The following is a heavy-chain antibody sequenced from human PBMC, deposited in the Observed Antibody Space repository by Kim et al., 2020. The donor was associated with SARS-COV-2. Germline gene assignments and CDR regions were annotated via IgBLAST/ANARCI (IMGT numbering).Heavy chain of an antibody. J-gene: IGHJ4*02. CDR2: IHPSGSA. CDR3: SGQSTWVRGGATDN. Sequence: GGSLRLSCVVSGFSVDAHYMVWVRQAPGQGLEWVANIHPSGSASYADSVKARFTIARDTSRNELFLDMDHLSADDTAVYYCSGQSTWVRGGATDNWGRG. D-gene: IGHD3-10*01. V-gene: IGHV3-66*04. CDR1: GFSVDAHY.